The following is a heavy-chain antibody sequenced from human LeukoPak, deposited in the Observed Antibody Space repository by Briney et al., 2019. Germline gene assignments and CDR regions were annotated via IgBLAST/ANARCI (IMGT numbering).Heavy chain of an antibody. CDR2: IYSGGST. V-gene: IGHV3-53*01. CDR3: ASKRDIVVVPAAIKGLHYYYYYMDV. CDR1: GFTVSSNY. J-gene: IGHJ6*03. Sequence: GGSLRLSCAASGFTVSSNYMSWVRQAPGKGLEWVSVIYSGGSTYYADSVKGRFTISRDNSKNTLYLQMNSLRAEDTAVYYCASKRDIVVVPAAIKGLHYYYYYMDVWGKGTTVTVSS. D-gene: IGHD2-2*02.